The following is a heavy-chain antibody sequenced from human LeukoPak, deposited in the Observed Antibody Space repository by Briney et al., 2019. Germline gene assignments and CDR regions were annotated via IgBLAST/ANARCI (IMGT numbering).Heavy chain of an antibody. Sequence: GGSLRLSCAASGFTFSDYYMSWIRQAPGKGLEWVSYISSSGSNIYYADSVKGRFTISRDNAKNSLYLQMNSLRAEDTAVYYCARDRYVGAAAGTPIDYDYYMDVCGKRTTVTVSS. D-gene: IGHD6-13*01. V-gene: IGHV3-11*04. J-gene: IGHJ6*03. CDR1: GFTFSDYY. CDR2: ISSSGSNI. CDR3: ARDRYVGAAAGTPIDYDYYMDV.